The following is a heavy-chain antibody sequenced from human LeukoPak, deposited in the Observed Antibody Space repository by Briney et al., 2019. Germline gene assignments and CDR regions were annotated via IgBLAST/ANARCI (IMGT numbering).Heavy chain of an antibody. Sequence: PSETLSLTCAVYGGSFSGYYWSWIRQPPGKGLEWIGEINHSGSTNYNPSLKSRVTISVDTSKNQFSLKLSSVTAADTAVDYCASLERPCGDYANWFDPWGQGTLVTVSS. CDR3: ASLERPCGDYANWFDP. CDR2: INHSGST. V-gene: IGHV4-34*01. CDR1: GGSFSGYY. D-gene: IGHD4-17*01. J-gene: IGHJ5*02.